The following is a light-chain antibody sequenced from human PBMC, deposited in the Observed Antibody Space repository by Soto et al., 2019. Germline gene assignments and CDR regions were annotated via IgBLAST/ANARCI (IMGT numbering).Light chain of an antibody. J-gene: IGLJ1*01. CDR1: SSNIGINY. V-gene: IGLV1-47*02. CDR2: TND. CDR3: AVWDDSLGAYV. Sequence: QSVLTQPPSASGTPGQRVTISCSGSSSNIGINYVYWYQQRPGTAPKLLIYTNDQRPSGVPDRFSGSKSGTSASLAISGLRSEDEGDYYCAVWDDSLGAYVFGTGTKVTVL.